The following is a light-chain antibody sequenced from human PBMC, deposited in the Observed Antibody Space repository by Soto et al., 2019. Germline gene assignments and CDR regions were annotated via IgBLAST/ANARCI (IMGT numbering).Light chain of an antibody. CDR2: WAS. Sequence: DIVMTQSPDSLAVSLGERATINCKSSQSVLYSSNNKNYLAWYQQRQGQPPKLLIYWASTRESGVPDRFSGSGSVTDFTLTITSLQAEDVAVYYCQQYESTQPTFGQGTKLEIK. J-gene: IGKJ2*01. CDR1: QSVLYSSNNKNY. CDR3: QQYESTQPT. V-gene: IGKV4-1*01.